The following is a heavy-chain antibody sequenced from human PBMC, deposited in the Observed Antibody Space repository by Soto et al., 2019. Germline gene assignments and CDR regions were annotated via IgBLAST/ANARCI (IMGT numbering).Heavy chain of an antibody. CDR3: ARDPGYNYGYN. CDR1: GYTFTSYA. Sequence: ASVKVSCKASGYTFTSYAMQWVRQAPGQRLEWMGWINAGNGNTKYSQKFQGRVTITRDTSASTAYMELSSLRSEDTAVYYCARDPGYNYGYNWGQGTLVTVPQ. D-gene: IGHD5-18*01. V-gene: IGHV1-3*01. J-gene: IGHJ4*02. CDR2: INAGNGNT.